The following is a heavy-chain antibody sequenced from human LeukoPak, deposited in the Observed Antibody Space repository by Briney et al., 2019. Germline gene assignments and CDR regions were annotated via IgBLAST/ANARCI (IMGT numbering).Heavy chain of an antibody. J-gene: IGHJ5*02. CDR3: ARLRYCGGDCS. V-gene: IGHV4-34*01. CDR1: GVPLSGYF. D-gene: IGHD2-21*02. CDR2: TDHSGRA. Sequence: SETLSLTCAVYGVPLSGYFWTWIRQPPGKGLEWLGETDHSGRADYNPSLKSRLIISVDMSKNQFSLRLRSVTAADTAVYYCARLRYCGGDCSWGQGTLVTVSS.